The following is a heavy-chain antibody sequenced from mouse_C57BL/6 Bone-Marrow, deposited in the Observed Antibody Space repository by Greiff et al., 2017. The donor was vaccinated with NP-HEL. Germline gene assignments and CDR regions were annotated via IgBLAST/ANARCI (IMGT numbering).Heavy chain of an antibody. Sequence: VQLQQSGPELVKPGASVKIPCKASGYTFTDYNMDWVKQSHGKSLEWIGDINPNNGGTIYNQKFKGKATLTVDKSSGTAYMELRSLTSEDTAVYYCARFHYGSSALDYWGQGTTLTVSA. CDR2: INPNNGGT. V-gene: IGHV1-18*01. CDR3: ARFHYGSSALDY. CDR1: GYTFTDYN. D-gene: IGHD1-1*01. J-gene: IGHJ2*01.